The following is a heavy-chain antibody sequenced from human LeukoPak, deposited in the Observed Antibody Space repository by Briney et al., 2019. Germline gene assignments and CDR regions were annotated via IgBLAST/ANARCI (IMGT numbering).Heavy chain of an antibody. Sequence: WVRQAPGKGLEWIGNIYYSGSTYYNPSLRSRVTISVDTSKNQFSLIVTSVTAADTAVYYCARLGLVQLWPFDYWGQGTLVTVSS. CDR2: IYYSGST. J-gene: IGHJ4*02. D-gene: IGHD3-10*01. V-gene: IGHV4-39*01. CDR3: ARLGLVQLWPFDY.